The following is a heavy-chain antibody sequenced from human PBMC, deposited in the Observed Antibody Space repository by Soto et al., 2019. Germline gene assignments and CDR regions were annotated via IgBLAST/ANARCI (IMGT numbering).Heavy chain of an antibody. Sequence: QVQLQESGPGLVKPSQTLSLTCTVSGGSISSGGYYWSWIRQHPGKGLEWIGYIYYRGSTYYNPSLKSRVTLSVDTSKNQFALKLSSVTAADTAVYYCAREVDYGDYFQGLDDWGQGTLVTVSS. CDR2: IYYRGST. D-gene: IGHD4-17*01. CDR3: AREVDYGDYFQGLDD. CDR1: GGSISSGGYY. J-gene: IGHJ4*02. V-gene: IGHV4-31*03.